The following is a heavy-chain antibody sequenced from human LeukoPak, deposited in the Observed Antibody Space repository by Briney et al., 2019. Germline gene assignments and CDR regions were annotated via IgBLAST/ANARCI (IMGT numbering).Heavy chain of an antibody. J-gene: IGHJ6*03. V-gene: IGHV1-18*01. CDR3: ARAGGMVRGVPGYYYYYMDV. CDR2: ISAYNGNT. Sequence: GASVKVSCKASGYTFTSYGISWVRQAPGQGLEWMGWISAYNGNTNYAQKLQGRVTMTTDTSTSTAYMELSSLRSEDTAVYYCARAGGMVRGVPGYYYYYMDVWGKGTTVTVSS. D-gene: IGHD3-10*01. CDR1: GYTFTSYG.